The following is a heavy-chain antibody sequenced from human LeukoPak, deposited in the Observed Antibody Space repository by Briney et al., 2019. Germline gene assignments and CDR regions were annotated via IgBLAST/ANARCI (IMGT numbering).Heavy chain of an antibody. D-gene: IGHD3-10*01. CDR2: IYYSGST. CDR1: GFTFSSYG. CDR3: ARYDSGEFDY. V-gene: IGHV4-39*01. J-gene: IGHJ4*02. Sequence: GSLRLSCAASGFTFSSYGMHWVRQAPGKGLEWIGSIYYSGSTYYNPSLKSRVTISVDTSKNQFSLKLSSVTAADTAVYYCARYDSGEFDYWGRGTLVIVSS.